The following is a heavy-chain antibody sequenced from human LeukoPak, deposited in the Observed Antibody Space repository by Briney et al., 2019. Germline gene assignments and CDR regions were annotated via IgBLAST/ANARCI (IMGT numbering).Heavy chain of an antibody. CDR2: ISSSSSYI. J-gene: IGHJ4*02. CDR1: GFTFSSYS. D-gene: IGHD6-13*01. Sequence: GGSLRLSCAASGFTFSSYSMNWVCQAPGKGLEWVSSISSSSSYIYYADSVKGRFTISRDNAKNSLYLQMNSLRAEDTAVYYCARDIAAAGDYWGQGTLVTVPS. CDR3: ARDIAAAGDY. V-gene: IGHV3-21*01.